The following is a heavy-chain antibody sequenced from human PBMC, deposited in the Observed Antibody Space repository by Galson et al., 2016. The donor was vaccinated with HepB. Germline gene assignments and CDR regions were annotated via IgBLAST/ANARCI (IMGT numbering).Heavy chain of an antibody. Sequence: SETLSLTCTVSGASVSSVNSYWNWIRQPPGKGLEWIAYIYNSGSTSYNASLKSRVTISLDTSKNQFSLKVTSVTAADTTVYYCANYNSASGMDVWGQGTTVSVSS. J-gene: IGHJ6*02. V-gene: IGHV4-61*01. CDR3: ANYNSASGMDV. CDR2: IYNSGST. CDR1: GASVSSVNSY.